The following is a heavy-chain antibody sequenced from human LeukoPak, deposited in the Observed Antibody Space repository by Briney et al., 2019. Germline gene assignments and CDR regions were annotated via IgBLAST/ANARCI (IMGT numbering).Heavy chain of an antibody. CDR2: MHHTGST. V-gene: IGHV4-38-2*01. CDR3: AGGIGYATSPADH. CDR1: GYSINSGYH. Sequence: SETLSLTCSVSGYSINSGYHWGWIRQPPGKGLEWIAIMHHTGSTHYNPSLQSRVTMSLDTSKNHFSLSLNSVTAADTAVYFCAGGIGYATSPADHLGQGTLVIVSS. D-gene: IGHD6-13*01. J-gene: IGHJ5*02.